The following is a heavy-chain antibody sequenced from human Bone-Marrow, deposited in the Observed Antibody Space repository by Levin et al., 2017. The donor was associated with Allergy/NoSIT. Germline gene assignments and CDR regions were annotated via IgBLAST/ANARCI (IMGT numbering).Heavy chain of an antibody. D-gene: IGHD2-15*01. CDR3: AKDRSPPLGYCSGGSCYSVSDYYYGMDV. V-gene: IGHV3-9*01. Sequence: GGSLRLSCAASGFTFDDYAMHWVRQAPGKGLEWVSGISWNSSSIGYADSVKGRFTISRDNAKNSLYLQMNSLRAEDTALYYCAKDRSPPLGYCSGGSCYSVSDYYYGMDVWGQGTTVTVSS. CDR2: ISWNSSSI. CDR1: GFTFDDYA. J-gene: IGHJ6*02.